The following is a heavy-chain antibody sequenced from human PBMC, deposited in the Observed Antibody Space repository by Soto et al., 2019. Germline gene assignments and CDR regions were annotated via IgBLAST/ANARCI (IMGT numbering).Heavy chain of an antibody. J-gene: IGHJ6*02. D-gene: IGHD6-19*01. CDR3: ARFSSLDKDYVVDV. V-gene: IGHV4-30-4*08. CDR1: GGSISSGDCY. CDR2: IDLTGRT. Sequence: PSETLSLTCTVSGGSISSGDCYWSWIRQPPGKGLEWIGYIDLTGRTYYNPSLKSRLAVSVDTSKNQFSLTLSSVTAADTAVYFCARFSSLDKDYVVDVWGQGTTVTVSS.